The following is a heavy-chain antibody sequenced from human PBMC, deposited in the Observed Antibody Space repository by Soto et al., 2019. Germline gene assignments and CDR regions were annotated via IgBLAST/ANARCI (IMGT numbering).Heavy chain of an antibody. CDR3: ARDQSPSSGWPGMDV. CDR1: GYTFTDYY. Sequence: ASVKVSCKASGYTFTDYYMHWVRQAPGQGLEWMGWIKPNSGGTNYAQKFQGRVTMTRDTSISTAYMELNRLRSDDTAVYYCARDQSPSSGWPGMDVWGQGTTVTVSS. J-gene: IGHJ6*02. D-gene: IGHD6-19*01. V-gene: IGHV1-2*02. CDR2: IKPNSGGT.